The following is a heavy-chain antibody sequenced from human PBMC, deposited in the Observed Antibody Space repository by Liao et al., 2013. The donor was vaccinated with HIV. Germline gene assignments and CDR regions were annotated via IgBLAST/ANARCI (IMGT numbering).Heavy chain of an antibody. CDR1: GGSISSGTYY. D-gene: IGHD3-10*01. V-gene: IGHV4-61*02. CDR3: ARGGGYYYGSRGFDP. J-gene: IGHJ5*02. Sequence: QVQLQESGPGLVKPSQTLSLTCTVSGGSISSGTYYWSWLRQPAGKGLEWIGHIFPTGTTNYNPSLKSRVTISVDTSKNQFSLRLSSVTAADTAVYYCARGGGYYYGSRGFDPWGQGTLVTVSS. CDR2: IFPTGTT.